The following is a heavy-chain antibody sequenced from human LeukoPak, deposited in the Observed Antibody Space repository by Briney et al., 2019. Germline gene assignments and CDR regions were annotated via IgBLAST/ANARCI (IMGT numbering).Heavy chain of an antibody. CDR2: ITSSSSSI. V-gene: IGHV3-21*01. J-gene: IGHJ4*02. CDR3: ARGGYYGNFDY. CDR1: GFTFSTYS. Sequence: GGSLRLSCAASGFTFSTYSMNWVRQAPGKGLEWVSSITSSSSSIYYGDSVKGRFTISRDNAKNSLYLQMNSLRAEDTAVYYCARGGYYGNFDYWGQGTLVTVSS. D-gene: IGHD3-10*01.